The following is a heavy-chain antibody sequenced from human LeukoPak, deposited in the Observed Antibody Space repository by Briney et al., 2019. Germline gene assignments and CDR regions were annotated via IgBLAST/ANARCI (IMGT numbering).Heavy chain of an antibody. CDR2: IYYSGST. Sequence: SETLSLTCTVSGGSISSSSYYWGWIRQPPGKGLEWIGSIYYSGSTYYNPSLKSRVTISVDTSKNHFSLKLSSVTAADTAVCYCAREQLESFDFWGQGTLVIVSS. CDR3: AREQLESFDF. CDR1: GGSISSSSYY. J-gene: IGHJ4*02. D-gene: IGHD1-1*01. V-gene: IGHV4-39*02.